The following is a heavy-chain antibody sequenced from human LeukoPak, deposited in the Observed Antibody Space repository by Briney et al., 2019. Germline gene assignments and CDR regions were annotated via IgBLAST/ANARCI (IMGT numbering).Heavy chain of an antibody. Sequence: GESLKISCKASGYTFTRNWIGWVRQLPGKGLEWMGIISPGDSHPRYSPSFQGQVTVSADKSKSTAYLEWNSLKASDTAIYYCVRQRYYGSGSQLVIDFWGQGTLVTDSS. V-gene: IGHV5-51*01. CDR1: GYTFTRNW. D-gene: IGHD3-10*01. J-gene: IGHJ4*02. CDR3: VRQRYYGSGSQLVIDF. CDR2: ISPGDSHP.